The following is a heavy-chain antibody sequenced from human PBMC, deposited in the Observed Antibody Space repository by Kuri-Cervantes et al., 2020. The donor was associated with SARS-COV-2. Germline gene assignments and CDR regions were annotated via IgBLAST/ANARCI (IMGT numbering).Heavy chain of an antibody. D-gene: IGHD1-14*01. Sequence: ASVKVSCKASGYTFTSYAMHWVRQAPGQRLEWMGWINPNSGGTNYAQKFQGRVTMTRDTSTSTVYMELSSLRSEDTAVYYCARGEPWFDPWGQGTLVTVSS. CDR2: INPNSGGT. J-gene: IGHJ5*02. CDR3: ARGEPWFDP. CDR1: GYTFTSYA. V-gene: IGHV1-2*02.